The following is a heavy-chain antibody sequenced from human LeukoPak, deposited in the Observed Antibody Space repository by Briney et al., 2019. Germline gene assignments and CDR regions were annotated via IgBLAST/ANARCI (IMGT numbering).Heavy chain of an antibody. CDR3: AMGYGDFEY. J-gene: IGHJ4*02. V-gene: IGHV1-69*05. D-gene: IGHD4-17*01. CDR2: IIPVFGTP. CDR1: GGTFSSYG. Sequence: ASVKVSCKASGGTFSSYGISWVRQAPGQGLEWMGMIIPVFGTPNYAQKFQGRVTITTDKSTRTAYMEVTSLRSEGTAVYYCAMGYGDFEYWGQGTLVTVSS.